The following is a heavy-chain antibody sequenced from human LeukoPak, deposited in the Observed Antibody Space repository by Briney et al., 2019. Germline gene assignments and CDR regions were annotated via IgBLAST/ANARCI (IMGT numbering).Heavy chain of an antibody. CDR2: IIPIFGTA. CDR3: ARDYYNSSGYYYFDY. CDR1: GGTFISYA. Sequence: SLKVSCKASGGTFISYAISSVRQAPGQGLEWMGGIIPIFGTANYAQKFQGGGTITTDESTSTANMELSSLRSEDTAVYYCARDYYNSSGYYYFDYCGQGNLVTVSS. D-gene: IGHD3-22*01. V-gene: IGHV1-69*05. J-gene: IGHJ4*02.